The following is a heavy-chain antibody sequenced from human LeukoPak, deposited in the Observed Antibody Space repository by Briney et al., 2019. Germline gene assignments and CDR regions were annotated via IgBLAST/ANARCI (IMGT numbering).Heavy chain of an antibody. D-gene: IGHD4-17*01. V-gene: IGHV1-2*02. CDR2: IDPDSGGT. CDR1: GYTFTGYY. CDR3: ATGHDYGDYSAINDAFDI. Sequence: VASVKVSCKTSGYTFTGYYIYWVRQAPGQGLEWMGWIDPDSGGTNYAQKLQGRVTMTTDTSTSTAYMELRSLRSEDTAVYCCATGHDYGDYSAINDAFDIWGQGTMVTVSS. J-gene: IGHJ3*02.